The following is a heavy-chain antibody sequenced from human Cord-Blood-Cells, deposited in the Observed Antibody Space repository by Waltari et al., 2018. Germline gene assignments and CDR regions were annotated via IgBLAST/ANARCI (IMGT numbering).Heavy chain of an antibody. V-gene: IGHV4-34*01. D-gene: IGHD4-17*01. CDR3: ARGEKMTTVTTSYNWFDP. CDR1: GGSFSGYY. J-gene: IGHJ5*02. CDR2: IKHSGST. Sequence: QVQLQQWGAGLLKPSETLSLTCAVYGGSFSGYYWSCIRQPPGTGLEWIGEIKHSGSTNYNPSLKRRVTISVDTSKNQFSLKLSSVTAADTAVYYCARGEKMTTVTTSYNWFDPWGQGTLVTVSS.